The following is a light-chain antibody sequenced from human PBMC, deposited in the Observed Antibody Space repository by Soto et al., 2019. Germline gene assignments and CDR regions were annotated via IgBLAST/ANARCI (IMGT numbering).Light chain of an antibody. CDR2: NDG. V-gene: IGLV3-21*02. Sequence: SYELTQSPSVSVAPGQTARIACGGNVIGSKSVHWYQRKPGQAPVLVVYNDGDRPSGIPERFSGSNSGNTATLTNSSVAAGDEARHYCQVLDVDNDQWVFGGGTKVTVL. CDR3: QVLDVDNDQWV. J-gene: IGLJ3*02. CDR1: VIGSKS.